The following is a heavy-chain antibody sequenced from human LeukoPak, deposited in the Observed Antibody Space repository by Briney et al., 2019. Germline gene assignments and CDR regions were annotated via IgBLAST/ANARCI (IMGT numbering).Heavy chain of an antibody. J-gene: IGHJ6*03. CDR1: GYTFTGYY. V-gene: IGHV1-2*02. Sequence: ASVKVSCKASGYTFTGYYMHWVRQAPGQGLEWMGWINPNSGGTNYAQKFQGRVTMTRDTSISTAYMELSRLRSDDTAVYYCARGISGSYYYYYMDVWGKGTTVTVSS. D-gene: IGHD1-26*01. CDR3: ARGISGSYYYYYMDV. CDR2: INPNSGGT.